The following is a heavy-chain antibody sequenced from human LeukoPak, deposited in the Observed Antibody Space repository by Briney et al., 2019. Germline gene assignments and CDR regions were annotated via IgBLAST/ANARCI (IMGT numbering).Heavy chain of an antibody. J-gene: IGHJ6*03. CDR1: GFTFSSYG. V-gene: IGHV3-33*06. Sequence: GGSLRLSSAASGFTFSSYGMHWVRQAPGKGLEWVAVIWYDGSNKYYADSVKGRFTISRDNSKNTLYLQMNSLRAEDTAVYYCSKAGYYGSGTSRYYYYMDVWGKGTTVTVSS. CDR3: SKAGYYGSGTSRYYYYMDV. CDR2: IWYDGSNK. D-gene: IGHD3-10*01.